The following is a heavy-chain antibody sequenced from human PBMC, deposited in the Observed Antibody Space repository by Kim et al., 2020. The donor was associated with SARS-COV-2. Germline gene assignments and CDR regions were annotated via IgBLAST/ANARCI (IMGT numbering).Heavy chain of an antibody. CDR3: ARRLWFGELFSWFDP. CDR2: IYYSGST. J-gene: IGHJ5*02. D-gene: IGHD3-10*01. Sequence: SETLSLTCTVSGGSISSSSYYWGWIRQPPGKGLEWIGSIYYSGSTYYNPSLKSRVTISVDTSKNQFSLKLSSVTAADTAVYYCARRLWFGELFSWFDPWGQGTLVTVSS. CDR1: GGSISSSSYY. V-gene: IGHV4-39*01.